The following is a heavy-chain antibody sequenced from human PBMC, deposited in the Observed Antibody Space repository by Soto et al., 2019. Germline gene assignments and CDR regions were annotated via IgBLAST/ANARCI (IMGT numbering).Heavy chain of an antibody. CDR3: AKDRRPARPHYGMDV. Sequence: GGSLRLSCAASGCTFDDYAMHWVRQAPGKGLEWVSLISWDGGSTYYADSVKGRFTISRDNSKNSLYLQMNSLRAEDTALYYCAKDRRPARPHYGMDVWGQGTTVTVSS. CDR1: GCTFDDYA. D-gene: IGHD6-6*01. CDR2: ISWDGGST. J-gene: IGHJ6*02. V-gene: IGHV3-43D*04.